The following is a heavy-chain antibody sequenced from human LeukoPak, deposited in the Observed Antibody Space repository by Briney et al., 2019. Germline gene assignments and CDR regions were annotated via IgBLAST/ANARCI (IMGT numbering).Heavy chain of an antibody. V-gene: IGHV4-59*01. CDR2: IYYSGST. D-gene: IGHD1-26*01. J-gene: IGHJ4*02. Sequence: PSETLSLTCTVSGGSISSYYWSWIRQPPGKGLEWIGYIYYSGSTNYNPSLKSRVTISVDTSKNQFSLKLSSVTAADTAVYYCARETYSGSYYLDYWGQGTPVTVSS. CDR1: GGSISSYY. CDR3: ARETYSGSYYLDY.